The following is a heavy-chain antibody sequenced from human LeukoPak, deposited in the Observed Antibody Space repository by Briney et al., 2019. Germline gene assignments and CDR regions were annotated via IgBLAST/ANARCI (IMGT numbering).Heavy chain of an antibody. CDR2: ISGSGGST. CDR3: AKDGGGNLYYFDY. D-gene: IGHD2-15*01. CDR1: GFTFSSYA. Sequence: GGSLRLSCAASGFTFSSYAMSWVRQAPGKGLEWVSAISGSGGSTHYADSVKGRFTISRDNSKNTLYLQMNSLRAEDTAVYYCAKDGGGNLYYFDYWGQGTLVTVSS. J-gene: IGHJ4*02. V-gene: IGHV3-23*01.